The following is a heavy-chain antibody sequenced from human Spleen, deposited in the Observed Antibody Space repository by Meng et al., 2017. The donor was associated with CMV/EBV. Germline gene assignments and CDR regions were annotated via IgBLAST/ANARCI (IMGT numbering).Heavy chain of an antibody. D-gene: IGHD3-22*01. CDR3: ARAYYDSSGYYYNYFDY. Sequence: QVQLGQFGVEVKKPGASVKVSCKASGSTFTSYYMHWVRQAPGQGLEWMGIINPSGGSTSYAQKFQGRVTMTRDTSTSTVYMELSSLRSEDTAAYYCARAYYDSSGYYYNYFDYWGQGTLVTVSS. CDR1: GSTFTSYY. J-gene: IGHJ4*02. V-gene: IGHV1-46*01. CDR2: INPSGGST.